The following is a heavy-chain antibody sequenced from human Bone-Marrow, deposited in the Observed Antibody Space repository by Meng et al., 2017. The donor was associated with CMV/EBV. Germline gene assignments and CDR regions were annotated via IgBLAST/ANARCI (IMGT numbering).Heavy chain of an antibody. V-gene: IGHV1-69*05. D-gene: IGHD3-3*01. Sequence: SVKVSCKASGGTFSSYAISWVRQAPGQGLEWMGGIIPIFGTANYAQKFQGRVTITTDESTSTAYMELSSLRSEDTAVYYCARDSAGFWSGYYTYYYYGMDVWGQGNTVNVAS. CDR3: ARDSAGFWSGYYTYYYYGMDV. CDR2: IIPIFGTA. J-gene: IGHJ6*02. CDR1: GGTFSSYA.